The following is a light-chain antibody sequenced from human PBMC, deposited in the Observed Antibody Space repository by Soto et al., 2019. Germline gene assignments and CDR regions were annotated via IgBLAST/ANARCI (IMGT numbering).Light chain of an antibody. CDR3: FSFAGGYTFV. V-gene: IGLV2-11*01. J-gene: IGLJ2*01. Sequence: QSALTQPRSVSGSPGQSVTISCTGTSSDVGGYNYVSWYQQHPGKAPKVIIYDVTKRPSGVPDRFSGSKSGNTASLTISGLQAEDGADYFCFSFAGGYTFVFGGGTKLTVL. CDR2: DVT. CDR1: SSDVGGYNY.